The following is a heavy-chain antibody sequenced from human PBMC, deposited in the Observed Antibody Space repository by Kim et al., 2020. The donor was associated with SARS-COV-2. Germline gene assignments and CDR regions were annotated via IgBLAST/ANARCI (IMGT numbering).Heavy chain of an antibody. CDR1: GYMFTSYG. D-gene: IGHD4-17*01. J-gene: IGHJ4*02. CDR2: ISARDGGT. CDR3: ARGAYGDVSFDY. Sequence: ASVKVSCKACGYMFTSYGFSWVRQARGQGLEWLGWISARDGGTKYGQKVQGRVIMTTDTSTNTAYMELWSLRSDDTAMYYCARGAYGDVSFDYWGQGTLV. V-gene: IGHV1-18*04.